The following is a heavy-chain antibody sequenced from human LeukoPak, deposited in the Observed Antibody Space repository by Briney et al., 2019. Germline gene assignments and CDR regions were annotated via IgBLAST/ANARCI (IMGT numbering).Heavy chain of an antibody. CDR2: ISSNGGTT. Sequence: GGSLRLSCSASGFTFSSYAMHWVRQAPGKGLEYVSTISSNGGTTYYADSVKGRFTISRDNSKNTLYLQMSSLRAEDTAVYYCVKGHDSSGYYLSYFDCWGQGALVTVSS. D-gene: IGHD3-22*01. J-gene: IGHJ4*02. CDR1: GFTFSSYA. CDR3: VKGHDSSGYYLSYFDC. V-gene: IGHV3-64D*09.